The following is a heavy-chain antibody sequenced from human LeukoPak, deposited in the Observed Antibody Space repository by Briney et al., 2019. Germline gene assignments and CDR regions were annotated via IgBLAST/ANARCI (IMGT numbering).Heavy chain of an antibody. CDR2: ISWNSGSI. Sequence: GGSLRLSCAASGFTFDDYAMHWVRQAPGKGLEGVSGISWNSGSIGYADSVKGRFTISRDNAKNSLYQQMNSLRAQDTALYYCAKDIGGDFWSGSPFDYWGQGTLVTVSS. V-gene: IGHV3-9*01. D-gene: IGHD3-3*01. J-gene: IGHJ4*02. CDR1: GFTFDDYA. CDR3: AKDIGGDFWSGSPFDY.